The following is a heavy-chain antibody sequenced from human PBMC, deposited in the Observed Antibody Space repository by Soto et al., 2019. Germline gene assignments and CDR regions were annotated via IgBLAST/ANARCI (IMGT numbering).Heavy chain of an antibody. J-gene: IGHJ5*02. CDR2: IHSSGSA. V-gene: IGHV4-39*01. CDR3: ARRPRAVTSMDNWFDP. Sequence: QLQLQESGPGLVKPSETLFLTCSVSGGSISSSSITYYWAWLRQPPGKGPEWIGGIHSSGSAYYNPSLKSRVTLSIDVSKNEFSLKVTSVTAADTAVYYCARRPRAVTSMDNWFDPWGQGILVIVSS. CDR1: GGSISSSSITYY. D-gene: IGHD6-19*01.